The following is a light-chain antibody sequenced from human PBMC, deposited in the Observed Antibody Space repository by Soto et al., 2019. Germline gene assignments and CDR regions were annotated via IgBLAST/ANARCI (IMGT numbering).Light chain of an antibody. J-gene: IGLJ2*01. CDR3: SSYTGNSTVV. CDR2: EVS. CDR1: VSNIGRNT. V-gene: IGLV1-44*01. Sequence: QSVLTQPPSVSGTPGQRVTISCSGTVSNIGRNTVNWYQQVPGAAPKLMIYEVSNRPSGVSNRFSGSKSGNTASLTISGLQVEDEADYYCSSYTGNSTVVFGGGTKLTVL.